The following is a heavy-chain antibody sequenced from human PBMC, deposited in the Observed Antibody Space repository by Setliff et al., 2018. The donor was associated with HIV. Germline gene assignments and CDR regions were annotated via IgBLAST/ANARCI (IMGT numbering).Heavy chain of an antibody. Sequence: PGGSLRLSCAASGFTFSSYAMSWVRQTPEKGLEWVSIITSGGSTYYADSAKGRFIISRDNSRDTLYLQMNNLKAEDTAVYYCAKGGPWGSGYFDFWGHGTLVTVSS. CDR2: ITSGGST. D-gene: IGHD7-27*01. J-gene: IGHJ4*01. CDR3: AKGGPWGSGYFDF. CDR1: GFTFSSYA. V-gene: IGHV3-23*01.